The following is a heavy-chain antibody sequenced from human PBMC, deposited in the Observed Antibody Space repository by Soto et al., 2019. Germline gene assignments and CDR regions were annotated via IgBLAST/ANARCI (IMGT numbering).Heavy chain of an antibody. CDR3: AKEVRWYSSDPYGMDV. Sequence: GGSLRLSCAASGFTFSSYGMHWVRQAPGKGLEWVAVISYDGSNKYYADSVKGRFTISRDNSKNTLYLQMNSLRAEDTAVYYCAKEVRWYSSDPYGMDVWGQGTTVTVSS. V-gene: IGHV3-30*18. J-gene: IGHJ6*02. CDR1: GFTFSSYG. D-gene: IGHD6-19*01. CDR2: ISYDGSNK.